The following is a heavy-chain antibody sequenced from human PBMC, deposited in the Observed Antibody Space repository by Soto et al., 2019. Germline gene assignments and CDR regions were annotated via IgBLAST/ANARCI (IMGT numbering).Heavy chain of an antibody. V-gene: IGHV3-15*01. CDR2: IKSKTDGGTT. Sequence: EVQLVESGGGLVKPGGSLRLSCAASGFTFSNAWMSWVRQAPGKGLEWVGRIKSKTDGGTTDYAAPVKGRFTISRDESKNTLYLQMNSLKTEDTSVYYCTRGRLRWVLGGDYDYYMDVWGKGTTVTVSS. CDR3: TRGRLRWVLGGDYDYYMDV. D-gene: IGHD4-17*01. CDR1: GFTFSNAW. J-gene: IGHJ6*03.